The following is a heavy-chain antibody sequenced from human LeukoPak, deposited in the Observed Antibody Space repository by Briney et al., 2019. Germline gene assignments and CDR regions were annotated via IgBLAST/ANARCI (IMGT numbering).Heavy chain of an antibody. CDR3: ATSQLVVAGARPLLHT. D-gene: IGHD6-13*01. CDR1: GYTLTELS. J-gene: IGHJ4*02. V-gene: IGHV1-24*01. CDR2: FDPEDGET. Sequence: GASVKVSCKVSGYTLTELSMHWVRQAPGKGLEWMGGFDPEDGETIYAQKFQGRVTMTEDTSTDTAYMELSSLRSEDTAVYYCATSQLVVAGARPLLHTWGQGTLVTVSS.